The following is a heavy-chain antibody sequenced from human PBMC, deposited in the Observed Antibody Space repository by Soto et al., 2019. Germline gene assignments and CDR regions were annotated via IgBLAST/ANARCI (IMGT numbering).Heavy chain of an antibody. CDR3: ARSIAAAGTKYYYYYYGMDV. CDR2: IIPIFGTA. Sequence: QVQLVQSGAEVKKPGSSVKVSCKASGGTFSSYAISWVRQAPGQGLEWMGGIIPIFGTANYAQKFQSRVTITADESTSTAYMELSSLRSEDTAVYYCARSIAAAGTKYYYYYYGMDVWGQGTTVTVSS. V-gene: IGHV1-69*01. D-gene: IGHD6-13*01. CDR1: GGTFSSYA. J-gene: IGHJ6*02.